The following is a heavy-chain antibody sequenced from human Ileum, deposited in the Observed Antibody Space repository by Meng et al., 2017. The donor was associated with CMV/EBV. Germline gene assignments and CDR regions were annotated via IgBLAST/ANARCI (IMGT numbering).Heavy chain of an antibody. CDR3: ARHYYDTSGYYYVLDY. CDR2: IYHSGNT. CDR1: SISSSVYY. J-gene: IGHJ4*02. V-gene: IGHV4-30-4*01. D-gene: IGHD3-22*01. Sequence: SISSSVYYWSWVRQPPGKGLEWIGYIYHSGNTYYKPSLKSRVTISVDTSKNQFSLNLTSVTAADTAVYYCARHYYDTSGYYYVLDYWGQGTLVTVSS.